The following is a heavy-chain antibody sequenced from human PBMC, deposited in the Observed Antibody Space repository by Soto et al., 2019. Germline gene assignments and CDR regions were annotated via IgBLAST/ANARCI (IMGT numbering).Heavy chain of an antibody. CDR2: IIPIFGTA. D-gene: IGHD3-22*01. J-gene: IGHJ5*02. Sequence: QVQLVQSGAEVKKPGSSVKVSCTASGGTFSSYAISWVRQAPGQGLEWMGGIIPIFGTANYAQKFQGRVTITADESTSTAYMELSSLRSEDTAVYYCARDKAGENYYDSSGYSNWFDPWGQGTLVTVSS. CDR1: GGTFSSYA. CDR3: ARDKAGENYYDSSGYSNWFDP. V-gene: IGHV1-69*01.